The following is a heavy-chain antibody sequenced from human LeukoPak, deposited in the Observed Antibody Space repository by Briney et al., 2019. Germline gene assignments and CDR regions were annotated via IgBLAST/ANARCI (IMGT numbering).Heavy chain of an antibody. CDR2: INLSGST. CDR3: ARGRWKMDIVVVPAARFDY. Sequence: SETLSLTCAVYGGSFSGYYWSWIRQPPGKGLEWIGEINLSGSTNYNPSLKSRVTISVDTSKNQFSLKLSSVTAADTAVYYCARGRWKMDIVVVPAARFDYWGQGTLVTVSS. CDR1: GGSFSGYY. D-gene: IGHD2-2*03. V-gene: IGHV4-34*01. J-gene: IGHJ4*02.